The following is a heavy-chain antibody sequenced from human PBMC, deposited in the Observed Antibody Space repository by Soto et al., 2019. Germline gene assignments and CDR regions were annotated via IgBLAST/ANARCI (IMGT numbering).Heavy chain of an antibody. CDR1: GYTFTSYG. J-gene: IGHJ4*02. V-gene: IGHV1-18*01. D-gene: IGHD1-7*01. CDR2: ISAYNGNT. Sequence: ASVKVSCKASGYTFTSYGISWVRQAPGQGLEWMGWISAYNGNTNYAQKLQGRVTMTTDTSTSTAYMELRSLRSDDTAVYYCARERPGAGTRYYFDYWGQGTLVTVSS. CDR3: ARERPGAGTRYYFDY.